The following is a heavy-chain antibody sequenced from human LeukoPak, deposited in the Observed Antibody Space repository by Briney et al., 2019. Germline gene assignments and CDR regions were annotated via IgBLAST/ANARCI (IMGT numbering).Heavy chain of an antibody. D-gene: IGHD6-13*01. CDR1: GYTFTNYG. CDR3: PRDFRIAAAGLGY. V-gene: IGHV1-18*01. CDR2: ISSNNGNT. Sequence: ASVKVSCKASGYTFTNYGVTWVRQAPGQGLEWMGWISSNNGNTNFAQKFQGRVTMTTDTSTSTAYMELRSLRSGDTAVYYCPRDFRIAAAGLGYWGQGTLVTVSS. J-gene: IGHJ4*02.